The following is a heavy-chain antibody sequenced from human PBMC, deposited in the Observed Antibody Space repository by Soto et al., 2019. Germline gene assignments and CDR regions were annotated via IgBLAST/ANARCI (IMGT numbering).Heavy chain of an antibody. V-gene: IGHV4-39*02. CDR3: ARDRIQLWSGYFDY. Sequence: SETLSLTCTVSGGSISSSSYYWGWIRQPPGKGLEWIGSIYYSGSTYYNPSLKSRVTISVDTSKNQFSLKLSSVTAADTAVYYCARDRIQLWSGYFDYWGQGTLVTVSS. CDR2: IYYSGST. CDR1: GGSISSSSYY. D-gene: IGHD5-18*01. J-gene: IGHJ4*02.